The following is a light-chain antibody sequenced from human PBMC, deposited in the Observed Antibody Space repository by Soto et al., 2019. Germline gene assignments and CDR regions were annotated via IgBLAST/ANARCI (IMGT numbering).Light chain of an antibody. V-gene: IGLV3-1*01. CDR2: QDS. CDR3: QAWDSSSGV. Sequence: ELTQPPSVSVSPGQTASITCSGDKLGDKYACWYQQKPGQSPVLVIYQDSKRPSGIPERFSGSNSGNTATLTISGTQAMDEADYYCQAWDSSSGVFGTGTKLTVL. CDR1: KLGDKY. J-gene: IGLJ1*01.